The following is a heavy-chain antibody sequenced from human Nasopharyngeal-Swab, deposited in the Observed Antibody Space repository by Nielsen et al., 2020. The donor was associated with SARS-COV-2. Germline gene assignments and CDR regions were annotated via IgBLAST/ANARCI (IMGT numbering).Heavy chain of an antibody. CDR2: TRNKANSYTT. CDR3: ARGYCSGGSCPPGYYGMDV. V-gene: IGHV3-72*01. D-gene: IGHD2-15*01. Sequence: GGSLRLSCAASGFTFSDHYMDWVRQAPGKGLEWVGRTRNKANSYTTEYAASVKGRFTISRDDSKNSLYLQMNSLKTEDTAVYYCARGYCSGGSCPPGYYGMDVWGQGTTVTVS. J-gene: IGHJ6*02. CDR1: GFTFSDHY.